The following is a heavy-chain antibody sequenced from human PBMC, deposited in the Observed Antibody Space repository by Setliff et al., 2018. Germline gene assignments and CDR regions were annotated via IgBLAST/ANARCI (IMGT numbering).Heavy chain of an antibody. CDR3: ARYGGDVYRRADY. J-gene: IGHJ4*02. V-gene: IGHV7-4-1*02. CDR1: GGTFSSYA. CDR2: INTNTRIP. Sequence: GASVKVSCKASGGTFSSYAISWVRQAPGQGLEWMGWINTNTRIPTYAQGFTGRFVFSLDTSVSTAYLQISSLKTEDTAIYFCARYGGDVYRRADYWGQGTLVTVSS. D-gene: IGHD4-4*01.